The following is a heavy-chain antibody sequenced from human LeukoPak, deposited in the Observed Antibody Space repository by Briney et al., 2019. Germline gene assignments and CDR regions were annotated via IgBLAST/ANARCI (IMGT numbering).Heavy chain of an antibody. CDR3: ARAPEVGATFVGYFQH. CDR2: ISSSGSTI. J-gene: IGHJ1*01. CDR1: GFTFSSYE. Sequence: GGSLRLSCAASGFTFSSYEMNWVRQAPGKGLEWVSYISSSGSTIYYADSVKGRFTISRDNAKNSLYLQMNSLRAEDTAVYYCARAPEVGATFVGYFQHWGQGTLVTVSS. V-gene: IGHV3-48*03. D-gene: IGHD1-26*01.